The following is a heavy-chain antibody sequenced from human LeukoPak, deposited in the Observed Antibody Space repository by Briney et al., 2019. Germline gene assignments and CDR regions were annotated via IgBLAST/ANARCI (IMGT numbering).Heavy chain of an antibody. D-gene: IGHD5-18*01. Sequence: GGSLRLSCAASGFTFSDYYMSWIRQAPGKGLEWVSYISSSGSTIYYADSVKGRFTISRDDAKNSLYLQMNSLRAEDTAVYYCAKAVDTAIFGSSREDYWGQGTLVTVSS. CDR1: GFTFSDYY. CDR2: ISSSGSTI. J-gene: IGHJ4*02. V-gene: IGHV3-11*01. CDR3: AKAVDTAIFGSSREDY.